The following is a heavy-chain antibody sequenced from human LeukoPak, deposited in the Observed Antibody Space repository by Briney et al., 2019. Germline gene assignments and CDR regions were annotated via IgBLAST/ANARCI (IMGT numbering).Heavy chain of an antibody. Sequence: GGSLRLSCVASGFTFNKYAMSWVRLAPGKGLEWVSVVRAGGETTYADSVKGRFTISRDNSKNTVYLQMNSLRAEDTAVYYCARDPGNSAGTFDYWGQGTLVTVSS. CDR1: GFTFNKYA. D-gene: IGHD2/OR15-2a*01. J-gene: IGHJ4*02. CDR3: ARDPGNSAGTFDY. V-gene: IGHV3-23*01. CDR2: VRAGGETT.